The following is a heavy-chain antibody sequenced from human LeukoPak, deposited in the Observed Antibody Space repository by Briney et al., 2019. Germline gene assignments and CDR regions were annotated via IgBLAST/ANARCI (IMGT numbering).Heavy chain of an antibody. V-gene: IGHV1-69*13. D-gene: IGHD2-2*01. J-gene: IGHJ6*03. Sequence: SVKVSCKASGYTFTSYGISWVRQAPGQGLEWMGGIIPIFGTANYAQKFQGRVTITADESTSTAYMELSSLRSEDTAVYYCARERGDIVVVPAQGGNYYYYMDVWGKGTTVTVSS. CDR2: IIPIFGTA. CDR3: ARERGDIVVVPAQGGNYYYYMDV. CDR1: GYTFTSYG.